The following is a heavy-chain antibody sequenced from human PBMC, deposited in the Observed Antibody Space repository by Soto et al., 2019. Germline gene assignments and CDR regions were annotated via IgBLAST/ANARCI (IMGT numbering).Heavy chain of an antibody. D-gene: IGHD2-15*01. Sequence: SETLSLTCTVSGGSISAYYWSWIRQPPGKGLEWIGYIYYSGSTNYNPSLKSRVSISVDTSKNQFSLQLSSVTAADTAVYYCARDLSGCSSGSCYENFPHWGQGTLVTVSS. V-gene: IGHV4-59*01. J-gene: IGHJ1*01. CDR3: ARDLSGCSSGSCYENFPH. CDR2: IYYSGST. CDR1: GGSISAYY.